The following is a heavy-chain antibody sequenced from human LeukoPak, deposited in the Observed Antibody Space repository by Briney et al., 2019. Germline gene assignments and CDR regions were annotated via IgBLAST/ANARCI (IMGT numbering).Heavy chain of an antibody. Sequence: ASVKVSCKASGYTFTSYAMNWVRQAPGQGLEWMGWINTNTGNPTYAQGFTGRFVFSLDTSVSTAYLQISSLKAEDTAVYYCARQHRPHLMITFGGVKAFDIWGQGTMVTVSS. CDR1: GYTFTSYA. J-gene: IGHJ3*02. D-gene: IGHD3-16*01. V-gene: IGHV7-4-1*02. CDR3: ARQHRPHLMITFGGVKAFDI. CDR2: INTNTGNP.